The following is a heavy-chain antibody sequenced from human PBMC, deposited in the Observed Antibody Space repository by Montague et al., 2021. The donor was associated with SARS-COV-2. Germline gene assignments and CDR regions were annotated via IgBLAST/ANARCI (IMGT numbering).Heavy chain of an antibody. D-gene: IGHD3-22*01. CDR2: IYYSWST. J-gene: IGHJ3*02. V-gene: IGHV4-39*01. Sequence: SETLSLTCTVSGGSISSSSYYWGWIRQPPGKGLEWMGSIYYSWSTYYNPSLKSRDTISVDTSKNQSSLKLSSVTAADTAVYYGARFPTSYYYDSKAAPATPDAFDIWGQGTMVTVSS. CDR3: ARFPTSYYYDSKAAPATPDAFDI. CDR1: GGSISSSSYY.